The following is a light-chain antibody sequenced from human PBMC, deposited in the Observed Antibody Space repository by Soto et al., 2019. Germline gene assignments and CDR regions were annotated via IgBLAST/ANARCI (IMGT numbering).Light chain of an antibody. J-gene: IGKJ1*01. CDR2: KAS. Sequence: IQMTQSPSTLSASIGDRVAITCRASQNIGIWLAWYQQRPGKAPRFLIYKASTLESGVPSRFSGSGSGTKFTLTISSLQPDDVATYYCQQYNDYSWTFGQGTKVEIK. V-gene: IGKV1-5*03. CDR3: QQYNDYSWT. CDR1: QNIGIW.